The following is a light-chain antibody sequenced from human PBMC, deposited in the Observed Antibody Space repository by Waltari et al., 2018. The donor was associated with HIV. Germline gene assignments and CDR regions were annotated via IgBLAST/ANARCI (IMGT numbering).Light chain of an antibody. CDR2: KAT. J-gene: IGKJ2*01. CDR1: QSISSW. Sequence: DIQMTQSHSTLSASVGDRVTITCRASQSISSWLAWYQQKPGKAPKLLIYKATSLESGVPSRFSGSGSGTEFTLTISSLQPDDFATYYCQQYNSYSTFGQGTKLEIK. V-gene: IGKV1-5*03. CDR3: QQYNSYST.